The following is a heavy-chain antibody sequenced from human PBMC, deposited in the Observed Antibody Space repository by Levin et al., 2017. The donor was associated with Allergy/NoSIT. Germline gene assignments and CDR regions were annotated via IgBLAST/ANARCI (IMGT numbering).Heavy chain of an antibody. D-gene: IGHD2/OR15-2a*01. CDR1: GGSFSGYY. Sequence: PSETLSLTCAVYGGSFSGYYWSWIRQPPGKGLEWIGEINHSGSTNYNPSLKSRVTISVDTSKNQFSLKLSSVTAADTAVYYCARGRIKGWFDPWGQGTLVTVSS. J-gene: IGHJ5*02. CDR3: ARGRIKGWFDP. CDR2: INHSGST. V-gene: IGHV4-34*01.